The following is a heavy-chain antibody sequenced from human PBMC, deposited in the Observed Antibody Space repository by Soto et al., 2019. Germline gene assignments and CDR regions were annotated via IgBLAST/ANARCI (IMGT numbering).Heavy chain of an antibody. V-gene: IGHV3-30*18. Sequence: GGSLRLSCAASGFTFSSYGMHWVRQATGKGLEWVAVISYDGSNKYYADSVKGRFTISRDNSKTTLYLQMNSLRAEDTAVYYCAKAGWELPYYYYGMDVWGQGTTVTVSS. CDR2: ISYDGSNK. CDR1: GFTFSSYG. J-gene: IGHJ6*02. D-gene: IGHD1-26*01. CDR3: AKAGWELPYYYYGMDV.